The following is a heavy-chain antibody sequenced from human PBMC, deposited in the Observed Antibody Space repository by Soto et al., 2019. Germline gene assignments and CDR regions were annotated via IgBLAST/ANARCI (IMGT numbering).Heavy chain of an antibody. V-gene: IGHV3-23*01. CDR2: ISGSGGST. D-gene: IGHD4-17*01. CDR3: AKGALLTTVTTGPGNWFDP. J-gene: IGHJ5*02. CDR1: GFTFSSYA. Sequence: SGGSLRLSCAASGFTFSSYAMSWVRQAPGKGLEWVSAISGSGGSTYYADSVKGRFTISRDNSKNTLYLQMNSLRAEDTAVYYCAKGALLTTVTTGPGNWFDPWGQGTLVTVSS.